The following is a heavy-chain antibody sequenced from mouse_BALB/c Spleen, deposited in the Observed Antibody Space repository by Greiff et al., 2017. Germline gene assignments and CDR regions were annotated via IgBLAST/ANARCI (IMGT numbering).Heavy chain of an antibody. V-gene: IGHV1-9*01. Sequence: QVQLKESGAELMKPGASVKISCKATGYTFSSYWIEWVKQRPGHGLEWIGEILPGSGSTNYNEKFKGKATFTADTSSNTAYMQLSSLTSEDSAVYYCARGELQGYAMDYWGQGTSVTVSS. CDR1: GYTFSSYW. CDR2: ILPGSGST. CDR3: ARGELQGYAMDY. D-gene: IGHD2-1*01. J-gene: IGHJ4*01.